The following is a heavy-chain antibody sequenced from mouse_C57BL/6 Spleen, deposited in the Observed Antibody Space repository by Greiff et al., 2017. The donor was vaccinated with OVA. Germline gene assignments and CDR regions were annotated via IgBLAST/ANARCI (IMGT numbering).Heavy chain of an antibody. CDR2: ISSGGGYT. J-gene: IGHJ4*01. Sequence: DVMLVESGGDLVKPGGSLKLSCAASGFTFSSYGMSWVRQTPDKRLEWVATISSGGGYTYYPDSVKGRFTISRDNAKNTLYLQMSSLKSEDKAMYYCARHASHAMDYWGQGTSVTVSS. CDR1: GFTFSSYG. V-gene: IGHV5-6*02. D-gene: IGHD6-1*01. CDR3: ARHASHAMDY.